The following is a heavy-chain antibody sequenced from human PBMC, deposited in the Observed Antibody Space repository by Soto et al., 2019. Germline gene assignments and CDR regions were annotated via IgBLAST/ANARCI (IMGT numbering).Heavy chain of an antibody. Sequence: QVQLQESGPGLVKPSETLSLTCTVSGGSVSSGRYYWSWIRQPPGKGLEWIGYIYYSGSTNYNPSLKSRVNISVDTTKNQFSLKLSSVTAADTAVYYCARERPPIVGALYYWGQGTLVTVSS. CDR3: ARERPPIVGALYY. D-gene: IGHD1-26*01. CDR2: IYYSGST. CDR1: GGSVSSGRYY. V-gene: IGHV4-61*01. J-gene: IGHJ4*02.